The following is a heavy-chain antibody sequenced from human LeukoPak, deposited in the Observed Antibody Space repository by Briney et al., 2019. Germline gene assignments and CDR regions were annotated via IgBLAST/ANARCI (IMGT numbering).Heavy chain of an antibody. Sequence: SETLSLTCTVSGGSISSYYWSWIRQPPGKGLEWIGYIYYSGSTNYNPSLKSRVTISVDTSKNQFSLELSSVTAADTAVYYCARDGAVLRFLERGTDYGMDVWGQGTTVTVSS. D-gene: IGHD3-3*01. CDR2: IYYSGST. CDR3: ARDGAVLRFLERGTDYGMDV. CDR1: GGSISSYY. J-gene: IGHJ6*02. V-gene: IGHV4-59*01.